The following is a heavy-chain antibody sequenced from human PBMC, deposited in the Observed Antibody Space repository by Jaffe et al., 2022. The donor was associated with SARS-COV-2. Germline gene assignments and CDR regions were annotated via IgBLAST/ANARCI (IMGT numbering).Heavy chain of an antibody. Sequence: EVQLVESGGALVQPGGSLRLSCAASGFTFSSYWMSWVRQAPGKGLEWVANIKQDGNEKSYVDSVKGRFTISRDNAKNSLYLQMNSLRAEDTALYYCARNLVRGVIITFGFDYWGRGTLVTVSS. CDR1: GFTFSSYW. J-gene: IGHJ4*02. CDR3: ARNLVRGVIITFGFDY. D-gene: IGHD3-10*01. CDR2: IKQDGNEK. V-gene: IGHV3-7*01.